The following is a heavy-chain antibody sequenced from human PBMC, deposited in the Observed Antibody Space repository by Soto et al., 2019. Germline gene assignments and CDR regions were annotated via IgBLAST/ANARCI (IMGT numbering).Heavy chain of an antibody. CDR2: ISYDGSNK. J-gene: IGHJ6*02. D-gene: IGHD6-13*01. CDR3: AREGQKRIAAAGTTYGMDV. CDR1: GFTFSSYA. V-gene: IGHV3-30-3*01. Sequence: SLRLSCAASGFTFSSYAMHWVRQAPGKGLEWVAVISYDGSNKYYADSVKGRFTISRDNSKNTLYLQMNSLRAEDTAVYYCAREGQKRIAAAGTTYGMDVWGQGTTVTVSS.